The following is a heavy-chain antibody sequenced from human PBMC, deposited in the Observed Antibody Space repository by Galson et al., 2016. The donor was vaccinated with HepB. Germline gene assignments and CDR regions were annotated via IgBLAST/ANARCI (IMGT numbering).Heavy chain of an antibody. V-gene: IGHV3-23*01. CDR1: GLMFSNYA. CDR2: MSGSGASI. Sequence: SLRLSCAASGLMFSNYAMSWVRQAPGKGLEWVASMSGSGASIYYADSVKGHFTISRDNSKNTVYLQMNSLRAEDTAVYYCARRRAPPRYTSTPRDDYGLDMWGRGTTVIVSS. J-gene: IGHJ6*02. D-gene: IGHD3-16*02. CDR3: ARRRAPPRYTSTPRDDYGLDM.